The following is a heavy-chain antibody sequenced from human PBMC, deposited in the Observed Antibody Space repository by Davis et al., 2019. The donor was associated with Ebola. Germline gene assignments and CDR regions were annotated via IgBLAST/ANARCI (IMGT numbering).Heavy chain of an antibody. CDR2: IYYSGST. CDR1: GGSISSYY. Sequence: MPSETLSLTCTVPGGSISSYYWSWIRQPPGKGLEWIGYIYYSGSTNYNPSLKSRVTISVDTSKNQFSLKLSSVTAADTAVYYCARQGDELLFYYFDYWGQGTLVTVSS. J-gene: IGHJ4*02. V-gene: IGHV4-59*08. CDR3: ARQGDELLFYYFDY. D-gene: IGHD2-2*01.